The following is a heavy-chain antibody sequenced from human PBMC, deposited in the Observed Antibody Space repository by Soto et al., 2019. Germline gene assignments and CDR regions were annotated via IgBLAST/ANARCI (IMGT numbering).Heavy chain of an antibody. CDR2: IYPGDSDT. Sequence: GESLNISCKGCGYSFTLYWIGWVRQMPGKGLEWMGIIYPGDSDTRYSPSFQGQVTISADKSITTAYLQWRSLKASDTAMYYCARATGSYYPGFDYWGHGTLVTVSS. CDR3: ARATGSYYPGFDY. V-gene: IGHV5-51*01. CDR1: GYSFTLYW. D-gene: IGHD1-26*01. J-gene: IGHJ4*01.